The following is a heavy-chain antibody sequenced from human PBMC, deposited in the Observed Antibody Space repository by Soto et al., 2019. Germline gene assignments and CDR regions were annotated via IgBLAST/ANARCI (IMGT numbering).Heavy chain of an antibody. CDR2: IYHGGSV. Sequence: FVMQSETCAFCDYCMTSGYYWVWGRQPPGKGLEWLGSIYHGGSVYYNPSLKSRVAISLDTSKNHFSLDLTSVTAADTAVYYCARTFDYYGMDVWGQGTTVTVSS. V-gene: IGHV4-38-2*01. D-gene: IGHD3-3*01. J-gene: IGHJ6*02. CDR1: DYCMTSGYY. CDR3: ARTFDYYGMDV.